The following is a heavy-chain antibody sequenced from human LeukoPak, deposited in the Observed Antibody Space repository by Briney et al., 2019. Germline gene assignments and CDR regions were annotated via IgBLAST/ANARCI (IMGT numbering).Heavy chain of an antibody. Sequence: SETLSLTCTVSGGSISSGDYYWSWIRQPPGKGLEWIGYIYYSGSTYYNPSLKSRVTISVDTSKNQFSLKLSSVTAADTAVYYCARHGSIMWFGELSPPYYFDYWGQGTLVTVSS. CDR1: GGSISSGDYY. J-gene: IGHJ4*02. CDR2: IYYSGST. D-gene: IGHD3-10*01. CDR3: ARHGSIMWFGELSPPYYFDY. V-gene: IGHV4-30-4*01.